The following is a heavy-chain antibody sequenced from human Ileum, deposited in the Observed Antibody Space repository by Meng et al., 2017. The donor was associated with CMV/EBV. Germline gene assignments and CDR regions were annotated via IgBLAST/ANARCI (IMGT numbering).Heavy chain of an antibody. CDR3: ARLRLYNRFDP. J-gene: IGHJ5*02. Sequence: GESLKISCAASGFTFSSYWMSWVRQAPGKGLEWVANIKQDGSEKYYVDSVKGRFTISRDNAKNSLYLQMNSLRGEDTAVYYCARLRLYNRFDPWGQGTLVTVSS. CDR1: GFTFSSYW. CDR2: IKQDGSEK. V-gene: IGHV3-7*01. D-gene: IGHD3-16*01.